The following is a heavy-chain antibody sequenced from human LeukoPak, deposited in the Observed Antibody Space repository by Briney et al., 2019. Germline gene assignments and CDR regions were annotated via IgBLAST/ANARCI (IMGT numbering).Heavy chain of an antibody. CDR1: GGSFSGYY. Sequence: SETLSLTCAVYGGSFSGYYWSWIRQPPGKGLEWIGEINHSGSTNYNPSLKSRVTISVDTSKNQFSLKLSSVTAADTAVYYCARGQSLSSGVPATATTYYFDYWGQGTLVTVSS. D-gene: IGHD2-2*01. CDR3: ARGQSLSSGVPATATTYYFDY. J-gene: IGHJ4*02. CDR2: INHSGST. V-gene: IGHV4-34*01.